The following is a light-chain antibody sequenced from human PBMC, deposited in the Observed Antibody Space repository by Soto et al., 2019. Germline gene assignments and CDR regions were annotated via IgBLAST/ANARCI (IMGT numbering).Light chain of an antibody. CDR2: EVS. V-gene: IGLV2-14*01. J-gene: IGLJ3*02. CDR3: AYTARTTLSWV. CDR1: SSDVGTYKY. Sequence: QSALTQPASVSGSPGQSITISCTGTSSDVGTYKYVSWYQQLPGKAPKLMIYEVSNRPSGVSNRFSGSKSGNTASLTISELQAEDEADYYCAYTARTTLSWVFGGGTKLTVL.